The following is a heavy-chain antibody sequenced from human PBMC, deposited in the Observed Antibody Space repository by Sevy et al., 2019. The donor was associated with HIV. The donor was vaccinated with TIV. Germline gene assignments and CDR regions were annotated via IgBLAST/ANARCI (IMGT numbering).Heavy chain of an antibody. CDR2: NSGTGNTI. Sequence: GGSLRLSCAASGFTFSSHSMNWVRQTPGKGLEWISYNSGTGNTIYYADSVKGRFTISRDNAKNSLYLQLKSLRDEDTAIYYCARVPPYYDSNVSDFWGQGSLVTVSS. CDR3: ARVPPYYDSNVSDF. J-gene: IGHJ4*02. V-gene: IGHV3-48*02. CDR1: GFTFSSHS. D-gene: IGHD3-22*01.